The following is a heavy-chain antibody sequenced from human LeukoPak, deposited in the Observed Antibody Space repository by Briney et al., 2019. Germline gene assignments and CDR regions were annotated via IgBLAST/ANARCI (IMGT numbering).Heavy chain of an antibody. CDR1: GYSISSGYY. CDR3: ARVPSYYYDSSGYYYGWFDP. D-gene: IGHD3-22*01. J-gene: IGHJ5*02. Sequence: SETLSLTCTVSGYSISSGYYWGWIRQPPGKGLEWIGSIYHSGSTYYNPSLKSRVTISVGTSKNQFSLKLSSVTAADTAVYYCARVPSYYYDSSGYYYGWFDPWAREPWSPSPQ. CDR2: IYHSGST. V-gene: IGHV4-38-2*02.